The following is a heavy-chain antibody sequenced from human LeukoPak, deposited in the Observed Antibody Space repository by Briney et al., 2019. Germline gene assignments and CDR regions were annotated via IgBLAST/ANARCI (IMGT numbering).Heavy chain of an antibody. J-gene: IGHJ3*02. D-gene: IGHD3-10*01. CDR2: IYYGGNT. Sequence: SETLSLTCTVSGDSISSYYWSWIRQPPGKGLEWVGYIYYGGNTKYNPPLKGRVTISADTSTSSLKSTSVTAADTAVYYCARGRVYFYGSGSRYLDDAFDMWGQGTTVTVSS. V-gene: IGHV4-59*01. CDR3: ARGRVYFYGSGSRYLDDAFDM. CDR1: GDSISSYY.